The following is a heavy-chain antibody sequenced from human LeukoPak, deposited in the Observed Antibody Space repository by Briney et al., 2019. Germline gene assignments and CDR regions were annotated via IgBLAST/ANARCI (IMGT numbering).Heavy chain of an antibody. CDR1: GFTFSSYV. CDR3: AKGDSGSYYKDPYYFDY. V-gene: IGHV3-23*01. Sequence: GASLRLSCAASGFTFSSYVMSWVRQAPGKGLEWVSAISGSGGSTYYADSVKGRFTISRDNSKNTLYLQMNSLRAEDTAVYYCAKGDSGSYYKDPYYFDYWGQGTLVTVSS. CDR2: ISGSGGST. D-gene: IGHD1-26*01. J-gene: IGHJ4*02.